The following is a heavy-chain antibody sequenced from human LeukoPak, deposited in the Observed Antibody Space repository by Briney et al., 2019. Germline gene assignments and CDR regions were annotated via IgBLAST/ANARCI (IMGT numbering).Heavy chain of an antibody. V-gene: IGHV4-59*01. Sequence: PSETLSVTSTVSGDSIRGYYWRWGRQPPGKGLEWIGYMSYSGRTNYNPSLRSRVTISVDASKKQFSLKLSSVTAADTSVYYCARDGYADSTGYDFPPSVWGQGTLVPVSS. J-gene: IGHJ4*02. D-gene: IGHD3-22*01. CDR3: ARDGYADSTGYDFPPSV. CDR2: MSYSGRT. CDR1: GDSIRGYY.